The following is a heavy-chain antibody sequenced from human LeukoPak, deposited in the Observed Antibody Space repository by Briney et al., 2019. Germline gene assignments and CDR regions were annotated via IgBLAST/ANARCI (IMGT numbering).Heavy chain of an antibody. J-gene: IGHJ4*02. CDR3: ARDGTSTDDY. CDR1: GYTFSNFG. D-gene: IGHD2-2*01. V-gene: IGHV1-18*01. CDR2: ISGNNDNP. Sequence: ASVKVSCKTSGYTFSNFGISWVRQAPGQGLKWMGWISGNNDNPNYGQKFQGRFTVTTDSSTSTAYMELRNLRSDDTAVHYCARDGTSTDDYWGQGTLVTVSS.